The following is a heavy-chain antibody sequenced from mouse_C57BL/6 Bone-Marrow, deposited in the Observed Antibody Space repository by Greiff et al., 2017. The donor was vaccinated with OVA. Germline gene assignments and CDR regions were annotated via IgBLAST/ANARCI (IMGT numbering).Heavy chain of an antibody. CDR1: GYTFTSYW. CDR3: ASIDGYYKFAY. J-gene: IGHJ3*01. Sequence: QVQLQQSGAELVMPGASVKLSCKASGYTFTSYWMHWVKQRPGQGLEWIGEIDPSDSYTNYNQKFKGKSTLTVDKSSSTAYMQLSSLTSEDSAVYYCASIDGYYKFAYWGQGTLVTVSA. V-gene: IGHV1-69*01. D-gene: IGHD2-3*01. CDR2: IDPSDSYT.